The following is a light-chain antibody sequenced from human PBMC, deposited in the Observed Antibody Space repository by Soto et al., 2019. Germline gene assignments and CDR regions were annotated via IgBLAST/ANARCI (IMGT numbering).Light chain of an antibody. CDR1: QSISSY. CDR2: AAS. J-gene: IGKJ1*01. CDR3: QQSYSTPSWT. Sequence: DIQMTKSPSSLSASVGDRVTITCRASQSISSYLNLYQQKPGKAPKLLIYAASILQSGVPSRFSGSGSGTDFTLTISSLQPEDFATYYCQQSYSTPSWTFGQGTKVEIK. V-gene: IGKV1-39*01.